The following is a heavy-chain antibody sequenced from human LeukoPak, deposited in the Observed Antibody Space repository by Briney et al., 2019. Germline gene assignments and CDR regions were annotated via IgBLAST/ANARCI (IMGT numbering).Heavy chain of an antibody. CDR2: ISSSTGYI. Sequence: GGSLRLSCAVSGFTFSYSSMNWVRQAPGKGLEWVSSISSSTGYIYYADSVKGRFTISRENAKNSLYLQMNSLRAEDTAVYYCARGNTAMVRSYFDYWGLGTLVTVSS. CDR3: ARGNTAMVRSYFDY. D-gene: IGHD5-18*01. V-gene: IGHV3-21*01. J-gene: IGHJ4*02. CDR1: GFTFSYSS.